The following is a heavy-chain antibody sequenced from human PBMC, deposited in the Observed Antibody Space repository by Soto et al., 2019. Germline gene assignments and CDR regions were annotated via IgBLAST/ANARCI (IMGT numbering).Heavy chain of an antibody. CDR1: GGTLTNFINYP. J-gene: IGHJ4*02. Sequence: QVQLVQSGAEVMQPGSSVKVSCKPSGGTLTNFINYPINWVRQSPGQGLEWMGGIVSNIGTVNYAQKFQGRVTRTADKSTGTVYMELSSLRSDDSALYYCARRNTAGFLRYFDNWGQGTLVTVSS. CDR3: ARRNTAGFLRYFDN. CDR2: IVSNIGTV. V-gene: IGHV1-69*06. D-gene: IGHD6-19*01.